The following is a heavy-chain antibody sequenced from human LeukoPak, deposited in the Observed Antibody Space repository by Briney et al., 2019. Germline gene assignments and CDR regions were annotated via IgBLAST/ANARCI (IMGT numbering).Heavy chain of an antibody. J-gene: IGHJ4*02. CDR2: INHSGST. CDR3: ARIGTAVAGNY. D-gene: IGHD6-19*01. V-gene: IGHV4-34*01. Sequence: SETLSLTCAVYGGSFSGYYWSWIRQPPGKGLEWIGEINHSGSTNYNPSLKSRVTISVDTSKNQFSLKLSSVTAADTAVYYCARIGTAVAGNYWGQGTLVTVSS. CDR1: GGSFSGYY.